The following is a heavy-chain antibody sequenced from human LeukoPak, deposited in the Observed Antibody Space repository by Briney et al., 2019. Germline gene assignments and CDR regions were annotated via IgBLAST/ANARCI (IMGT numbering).Heavy chain of an antibody. J-gene: IGHJ4*02. CDR2: IYHSGST. Sequence: SETLSLTCAVSGGSISSGGYSWSWIRQPPGKGLEWIGYIYHSGSTYYNPSLKSRVTISVDRSKNQFSLKLSSVTAADTAVYYCASGSPAGAEPIPAAINYWGQGTLVTVSS. CDR1: GGSISSGGYS. CDR3: ASGSPAGAEPIPAAINY. D-gene: IGHD2-2*01. V-gene: IGHV4-30-2*01.